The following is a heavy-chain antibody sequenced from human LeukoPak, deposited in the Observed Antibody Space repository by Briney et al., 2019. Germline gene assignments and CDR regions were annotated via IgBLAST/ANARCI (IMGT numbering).Heavy chain of an antibody. CDR3: AKDGWEPGAYYFDY. V-gene: IGHV3-23*01. CDR1: GFTFSNYA. CDR2: INDSGGST. D-gene: IGHD1-26*01. Sequence: GGSLRLSCAASGFTFSNYAMSWVRQAPGEGLEWVSAINDSGGSTYYADSVKGRFTISRDNSKNTLYLQMNSLRTEDTAVYYCAKDGWEPGAYYFDYWGQGTLVTVSS. J-gene: IGHJ4*02.